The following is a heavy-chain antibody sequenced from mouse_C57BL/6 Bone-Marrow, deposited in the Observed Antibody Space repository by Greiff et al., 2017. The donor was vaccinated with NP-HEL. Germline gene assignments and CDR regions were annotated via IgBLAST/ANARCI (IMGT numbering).Heavy chain of an antibody. CDR3: ARHAPLRWLRKGNWYFDV. V-gene: IGHV5-6*02. D-gene: IGHD2-2*01. CDR2: ISSGGSYT. CDR1: GFTFSSYG. Sequence: DVMLVESGGDLVKPGGSLKLSCAASGFTFSSYGMSWVRQTPDKRLEWVATISSGGSYTYYPDSVKGRFTISSDNAKNTLYLQMSSLKSEDTAMYYCARHAPLRWLRKGNWYFDVWGTGTTVTVSS. J-gene: IGHJ1*03.